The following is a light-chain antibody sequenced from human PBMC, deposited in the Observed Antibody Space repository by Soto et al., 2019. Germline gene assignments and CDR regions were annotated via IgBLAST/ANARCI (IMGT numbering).Light chain of an antibody. CDR1: QSLVHSDGNTY. CDR2: KIS. V-gene: IGKV2-24*01. J-gene: IGKJ3*01. Sequence: DIVMTQTPLSSPVTLGQPASISCRSSQSLVHSDGNTYLSWLQQRPGQPPRILIYKISNRFSGVPDRFGGSGAGTDFTLKISRVEAEDVGVYYCMQATQFPFTFGPGTKVDIK. CDR3: MQATQFPFT.